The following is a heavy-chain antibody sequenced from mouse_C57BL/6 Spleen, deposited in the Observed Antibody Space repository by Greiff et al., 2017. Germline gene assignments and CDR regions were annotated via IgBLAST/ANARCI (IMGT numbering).Heavy chain of an antibody. CDR3: VREREPAGFDD. CDR2: ISSKSNNYAT. CDR1: GFSFNTYA. J-gene: IGHJ2*01. Sequence: EVQLQQSGGGLVQPKGSLKLSCAASGFSFNTYAMNWVRQAPGKGLEWVARISSKSNNYATYSADSVKDRFTISRDDSESMLYLQINNEKTEDTAVYYCVREREPAGFDDWGQGTTLTVSS. V-gene: IGHV10-1*01.